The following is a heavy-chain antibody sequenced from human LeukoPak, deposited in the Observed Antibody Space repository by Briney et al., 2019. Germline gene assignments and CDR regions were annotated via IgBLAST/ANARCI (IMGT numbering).Heavy chain of an antibody. Sequence: PGRSLRLSCAASGFTFDDYAMHWVRQAPGKGLEWVSGISWNSGSIGYADSVKGRFTISRDNAKNSLYLQVNSLRAEDTALYYCAKGKRITMVRGEFDPWGQGTLVTVSS. D-gene: IGHD3-10*01. V-gene: IGHV3-9*01. CDR1: GFTFDDYA. CDR2: ISWNSGSI. CDR3: AKGKRITMVRGEFDP. J-gene: IGHJ5*02.